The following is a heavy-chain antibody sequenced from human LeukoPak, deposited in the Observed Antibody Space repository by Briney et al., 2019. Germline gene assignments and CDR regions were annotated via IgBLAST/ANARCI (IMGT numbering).Heavy chain of an antibody. CDR3: ARHPPRGLTYYYGSGRSDYMDV. CDR1: GGSISSSSYY. Sequence: SETLCLTCTVSGGSISSSSYYWGWIRQPPGKGLEWIGSIHYSGSTYYNPSLKSRVTISVDTSKNQFSLKLSSVTAADTAVYYCARHPPRGLTYYYGSGRSDYMDVWGKGTTVTVSS. J-gene: IGHJ6*03. D-gene: IGHD3-10*01. CDR2: IHYSGST. V-gene: IGHV4-39*01.